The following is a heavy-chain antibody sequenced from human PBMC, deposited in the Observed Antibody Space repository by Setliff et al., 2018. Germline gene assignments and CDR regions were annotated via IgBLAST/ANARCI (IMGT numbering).Heavy chain of an antibody. J-gene: IGHJ4*02. CDR3: ARDRGSNNSPEDFDY. D-gene: IGHD1-1*01. CDR2: ICYSGST. CDR1: GASITNINYY. V-gene: IGHV4-39*07. Sequence: SETLSLTCTVSGASITNINYYWGLIRPPPGKGLEWIGSICYSGSTNYNPSLKSRVTMSIDTSKNQFFLKVRSVTDADTAVYYCARDRGSNNSPEDFDYWGLGTLVTVSS.